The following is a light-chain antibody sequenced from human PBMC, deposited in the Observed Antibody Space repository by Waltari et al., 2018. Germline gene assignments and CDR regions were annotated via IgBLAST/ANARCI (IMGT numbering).Light chain of an antibody. CDR2: LGS. CDR1: QNLLHTNGYNY. Sequence: DVVVTQSVLSLPVTPLQPASISCRSSQNLLHTNGYNYLDWYLQKPGQPPQLLIFLGSNRASGVPDRFSGSGSGTEFTLKISRVEAEDVGVYYCMQALQSPWSFGQGTKVDI. CDR3: MQALQSPWS. J-gene: IGKJ1*01. V-gene: IGKV2-28*01.